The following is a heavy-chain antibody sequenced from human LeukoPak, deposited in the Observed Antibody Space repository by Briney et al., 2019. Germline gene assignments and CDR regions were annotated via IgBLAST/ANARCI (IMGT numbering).Heavy chain of an antibody. D-gene: IGHD6-13*01. CDR3: ARDPSSSWVYYFDY. CDR2: ISYDGSNK. V-gene: IGHV3-30*03. Sequence: GGSLRLSCAASGFTFSSYGMHWVRQAPGKGLEWVAVISYDGSNKYYADSVKGRFTISRDNSKNTLYLQMNSLRAEDTAVYYCARDPSSSWVYYFDYWGQGTLVTVSS. CDR1: GFTFSSYG. J-gene: IGHJ4*02.